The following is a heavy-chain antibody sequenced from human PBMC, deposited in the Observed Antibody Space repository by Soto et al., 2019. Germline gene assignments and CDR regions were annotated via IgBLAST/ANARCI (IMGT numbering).Heavy chain of an antibody. CDR1: GYTFTSYA. V-gene: IGHV1-3*01. Sequence: QVQLVQSGAEVKKPGASVKVSCKASGYTFTSYAMHWVRQAPGQRLEWMGWVNAGNGNTKYSQKFKSRVTITRDTSASTAYMELSSLRSEDTAVYYYARWPIAVSGLDYWGQGTLVTVSS. CDR3: ARWPIAVSGLDY. CDR2: VNAGNGNT. D-gene: IGHD6-19*01. J-gene: IGHJ4*02.